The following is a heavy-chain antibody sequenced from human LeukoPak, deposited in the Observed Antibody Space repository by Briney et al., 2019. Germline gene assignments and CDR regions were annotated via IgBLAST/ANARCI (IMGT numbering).Heavy chain of an antibody. CDR2: IYYSGGT. J-gene: IGHJ2*01. CDR3: ARGPYSGSYRYFDL. V-gene: IGHV4-59*01. D-gene: IGHD1-26*01. Sequence: SETLSLTCTVSGGSISSYYWSWIRQPPGKGLEWIGYIYYSGGTNYNPSLKSRVTISVDTSKNQFSLKLSSVTAADTAVYYCARGPYSGSYRYFDLWGRGTLVTVSS. CDR1: GGSISSYY.